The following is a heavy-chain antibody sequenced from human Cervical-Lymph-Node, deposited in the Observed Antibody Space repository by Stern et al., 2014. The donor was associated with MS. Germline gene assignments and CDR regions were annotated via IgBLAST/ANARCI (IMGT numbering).Heavy chain of an antibody. D-gene: IGHD1/OR15-1a*01. CDR1: GYRFTSYW. V-gene: IGHV5-51*01. CDR2: IYPGDSDT. CDR3: ATQNNDGTQNWFDP. J-gene: IGHJ5*02. Sequence: EVQLLESGAEVKKPGESLKISCKGSGYRFTSYWIAWVRQVPGRGLEWMGIIYPGDSDTRYSPSFQGQVTISADKSITTAYLQWSSLKASDTAMYYCATQNNDGTQNWFDPWGQGTLVTVSS.